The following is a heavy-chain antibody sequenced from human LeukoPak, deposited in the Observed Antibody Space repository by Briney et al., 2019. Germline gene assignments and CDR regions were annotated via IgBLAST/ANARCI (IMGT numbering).Heavy chain of an antibody. CDR3: ARDIVVVPAAPYYYYYGMDV. Sequence: TLSLTCTVSGYSISSGYYWGWIRQPPGKGLEWIGSIYHSGSTYYNPSLKSRVTISVDTSKNQVSLKLSSVTAADAAVYYCARDIVVVPAAPYYYYYGMDVWGQGTTVTVSS. J-gene: IGHJ6*02. CDR2: IYHSGST. D-gene: IGHD2-2*01. V-gene: IGHV4-38-2*02. CDR1: GYSISSGYY.